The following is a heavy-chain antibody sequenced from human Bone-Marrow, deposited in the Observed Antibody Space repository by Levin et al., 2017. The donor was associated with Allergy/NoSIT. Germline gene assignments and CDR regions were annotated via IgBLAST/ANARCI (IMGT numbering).Heavy chain of an antibody. CDR3: ARDQAGSGSDWSYFYYMDV. CDR2: INPHSGAT. Sequence: PWASVKVSCKASGYTFTDYYMDWVRQAPGQGLEWLGRINPHSGATSSAQKFQDRVTMTRDTSISTAYMELSRLTSDDTAVYYCARDQAGSGSDWSYFYYMDVWGKGTTVTVSS. CDR1: GYTFTDYY. J-gene: IGHJ6*03. V-gene: IGHV1-2*06. D-gene: IGHD5-12*01.